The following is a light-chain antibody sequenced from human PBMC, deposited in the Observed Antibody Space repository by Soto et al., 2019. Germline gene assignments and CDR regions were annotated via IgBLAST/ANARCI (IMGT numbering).Light chain of an antibody. CDR1: QSISSW. J-gene: IGKJ2*01. V-gene: IGKV1-5*03. CDR3: QQYNSYSPYN. Sequence: DIQMTQSPSTLSASVGDRVTITCRASQSISSWLAWYRQKPGKAPKLLIYKASSLESGVPSRFSGSGSGTEFTLTISSLQPDDFATYYFQQYNSYSPYNFGQGTKLEIK. CDR2: KAS.